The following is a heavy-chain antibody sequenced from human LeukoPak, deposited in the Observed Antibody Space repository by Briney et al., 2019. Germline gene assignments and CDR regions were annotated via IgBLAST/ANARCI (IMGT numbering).Heavy chain of an antibody. D-gene: IGHD6-6*01. CDR2: IYYSGST. CDR3: ARAYSSSSFDP. CDR1: GGSISSYY. J-gene: IGHJ5*02. Sequence: SETLSLTCTVSGGSISSYYWSWIRQPPGKGLEWIGYIYYSGSTNYNPSLKSRVTISVDTSKNQFSLKLSSVTAADTAVYYCARAYSSSSFDPWGQGTLVTVSS. V-gene: IGHV4-59*01.